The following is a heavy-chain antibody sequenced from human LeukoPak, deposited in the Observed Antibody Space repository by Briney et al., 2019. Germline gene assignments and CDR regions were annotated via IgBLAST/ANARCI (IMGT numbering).Heavy chain of an antibody. CDR2: IYYSGST. D-gene: IGHD3-3*01. Sequence: PSETLSLTCTVSGGSNSSSSYYWGWIRQPPGKGLEWIGSIYYSGSTYYNPSLKSRVTISVDTSKNQFSLKLSSVTAADTAVYYCARHYDFWSGYYPAEYFQHWGQGTLVTVSS. CDR1: GGSNSSSSYY. J-gene: IGHJ1*01. CDR3: ARHYDFWSGYYPAEYFQH. V-gene: IGHV4-39*01.